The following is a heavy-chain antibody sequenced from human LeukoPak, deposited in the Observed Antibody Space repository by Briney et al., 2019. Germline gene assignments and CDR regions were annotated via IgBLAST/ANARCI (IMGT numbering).Heavy chain of an antibody. V-gene: IGHV3-30-3*01. CDR1: GFTFSSYA. J-gene: IGHJ6*02. CDR3: SCARGNFYYYAMDV. CDR2: ISYDGSNK. Sequence: GALRLSCAASGFTFSSYAMHWVRQAPGKGLEWVAVISYDGSNKYYADSVKGRFTISRDNSKNTLFLQMNSLRIEDTAVYFCSCARGNFYYYAMDVWGQGTTVTVSS.